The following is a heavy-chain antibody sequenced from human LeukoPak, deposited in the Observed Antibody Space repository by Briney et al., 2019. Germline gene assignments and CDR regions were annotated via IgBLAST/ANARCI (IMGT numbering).Heavy chain of an antibody. Sequence: GGSLRLSCAASGFTFSSYSMNWVRQAPGKGLEWVSSISSSSSYIYYADSVKGRFTISRDNAKNSLYLQMNSLRAEDTAVYYCAREYNFAGYYSYMDVWGKGTTVTVSS. D-gene: IGHD1-1*01. CDR3: AREYNFAGYYSYMDV. CDR1: GFTFSSYS. V-gene: IGHV3-21*01. CDR2: ISSSSSYI. J-gene: IGHJ6*03.